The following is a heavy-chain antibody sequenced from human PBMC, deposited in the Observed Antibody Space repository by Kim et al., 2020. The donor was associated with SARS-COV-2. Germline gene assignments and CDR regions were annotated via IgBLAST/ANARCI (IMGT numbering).Heavy chain of an antibody. Sequence: SETLSLTCTVSGGSTNNFYWSWIRQPPGKGLEWIGYVYNSGSTNYNPSLKSRVTISVDTSKNQFSLKLNSVTAADTAVYYCARSASGSYYMNWVDPWGQGTLVTVSS. V-gene: IGHV4-59*01. CDR3: ARSASGSYYMNWVDP. CDR1: GGSTNNFY. J-gene: IGHJ5*02. CDR2: VYNSGST. D-gene: IGHD3-10*01.